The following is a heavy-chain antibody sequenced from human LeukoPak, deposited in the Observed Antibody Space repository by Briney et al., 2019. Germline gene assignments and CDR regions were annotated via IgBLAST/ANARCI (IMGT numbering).Heavy chain of an antibody. V-gene: IGHV1-46*01. CDR1: GYTFPSYF. CDR3: AGDSAGPFDI. J-gene: IGHJ3*02. Sequence: ASVKVSCKASGYTFPSYFMHWVRQAPRQGLEWMGIINPSGGSTSYAQNFQGRVTMTRDTSTSTVYMELSSRRSEGTAVYYCAGDSAGPFDIWGQGTMVTVSS. CDR2: INPSGGST. D-gene: IGHD2-15*01.